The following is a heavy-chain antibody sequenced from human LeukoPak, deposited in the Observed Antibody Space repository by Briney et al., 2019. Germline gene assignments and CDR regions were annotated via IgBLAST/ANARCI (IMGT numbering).Heavy chain of an antibody. CDR3: ARDYSSGRFDY. Sequence: ASVKVSCKASGYTFTSYYMHWVRQAPGQGLEWMGIINPSGGSTSYAQKFQGRVTMTRDTSTSTVYMELSSLRSEDMAVYYCARDYSSGRFDYWGQGTLVTVSS. V-gene: IGHV1-46*01. CDR1: GYTFTSYY. CDR2: INPSGGST. J-gene: IGHJ4*02. D-gene: IGHD3-10*01.